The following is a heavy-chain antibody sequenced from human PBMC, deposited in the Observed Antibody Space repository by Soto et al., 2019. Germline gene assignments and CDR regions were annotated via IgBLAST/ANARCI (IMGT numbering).Heavy chain of an antibody. J-gene: IGHJ4*02. CDR2: IYYSGST. CDR3: ARFTGLRLGGNFDY. V-gene: IGHV4-30-4*01. CDR1: GGSISSGDYY. Sequence: QVQLQESGPGLVKPSQTLSLTCTVSGGSISSGDYYWSWIRQPPGKGLEWIGYIYYSGSTYYNPSLNSRVTIEVDTSKNQFSLKLSSVTAADTAVYYCARFTGLRLGGNFDYWGQGTLVTVSS. D-gene: IGHD5-12*01.